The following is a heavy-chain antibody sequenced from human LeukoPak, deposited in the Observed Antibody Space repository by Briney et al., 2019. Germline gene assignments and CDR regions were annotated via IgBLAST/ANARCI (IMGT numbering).Heavy chain of an antibody. Sequence: GGSLRLSCAASGFRFSDYSLDWVRQAPGKGLEWVSAISSDGTDVFYADSVKGRFTISRDNAKNSLLLQMDSLRAEDTAVFYCARELSGDGYNPLAYWGQGTLVSVSS. D-gene: IGHD5-24*01. V-gene: IGHV3-21*01. J-gene: IGHJ4*02. CDR2: ISSDGTDV. CDR3: ARELSGDGYNPLAY. CDR1: GFRFSDYS.